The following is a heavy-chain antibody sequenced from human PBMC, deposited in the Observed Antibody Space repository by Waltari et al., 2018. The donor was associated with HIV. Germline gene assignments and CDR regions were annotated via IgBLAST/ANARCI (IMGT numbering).Heavy chain of an antibody. D-gene: IGHD6-6*01. CDR1: GASVSSNSAA. V-gene: IGHV6-1*01. J-gene: IGHJ4*02. CDR3: ARGPREMGGSSSWVDY. CDR2: TYYRSKWYN. Sequence: QVQLQQSGPGLVKPSQTLSLTCAISGASVSSNSAAWNWIRQAPSRGLGWLGRTYYRSKWYNDYAVSVKSRITINPDTSKNQFSLQLNSVTPEDTAVYYCARGPREMGGSSSWVDYWGQGTLVTVSS.